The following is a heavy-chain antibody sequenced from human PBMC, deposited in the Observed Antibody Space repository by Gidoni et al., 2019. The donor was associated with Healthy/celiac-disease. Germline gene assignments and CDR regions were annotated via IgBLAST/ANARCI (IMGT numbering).Heavy chain of an antibody. CDR1: GFTFSSYG. CDR3: ARDYGSGSYHTTPFDY. D-gene: IGHD3-10*01. CDR2: IWYDGSNK. V-gene: IGHV3-33*01. Sequence: QVQLVESGGGVVQPGRSLRLSCSASGFTFSSYGMHWVRQAPGKGLEWVAVIWYDGSNKYYADSVKGRFTISRDNSKNTLYLQMNSLRAEDTAVYYCARDYGSGSYHTTPFDYWGQGTLVTVSS. J-gene: IGHJ4*02.